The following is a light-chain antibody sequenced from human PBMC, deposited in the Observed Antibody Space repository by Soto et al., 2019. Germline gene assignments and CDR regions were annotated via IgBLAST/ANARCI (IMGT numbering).Light chain of an antibody. Sequence: EIVLTQSPVTLSLSPGERATLSCRASQSVSSYLAWYQQKPGQAPRLLIYDSSNRATGIPARFSGSGSGTDFTLTISRLEPEDFAVYYCQQRSNLPLTFGGGTKVEIK. V-gene: IGKV3-11*01. CDR1: QSVSSY. CDR3: QQRSNLPLT. CDR2: DSS. J-gene: IGKJ4*01.